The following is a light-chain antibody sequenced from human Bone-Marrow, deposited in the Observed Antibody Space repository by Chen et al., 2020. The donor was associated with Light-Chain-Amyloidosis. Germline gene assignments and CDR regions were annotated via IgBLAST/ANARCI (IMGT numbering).Light chain of an antibody. Sequence: SYELTQPPSVPVSPGQTARIPCSGDDLPTKYAYWYQQKPGQAPVLVIHRDTERPSGISERFSGSSSGTTATFTISGVQAEDEADYHCQSADSSGTYEVIFGGGTKLTVL. CDR3: QSADSSGTYEVI. CDR2: RDT. CDR1: DLPTKY. V-gene: IGLV3-25*03. J-gene: IGLJ2*01.